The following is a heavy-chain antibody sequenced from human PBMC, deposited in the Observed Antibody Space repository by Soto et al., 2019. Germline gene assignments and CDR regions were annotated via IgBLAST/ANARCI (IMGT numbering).Heavy chain of an antibody. Sequence: QVQLVQSGAEVKKPGASVKVSCKASGYTFTSYDINWVRQATGQGLEWMGWMNPNSGNTGYAQKFQGRVTMTRNTSISTGYMEQSSLRSGDTAVYYCARGPGYWSGRVMDVWGQGTTVTVSS. V-gene: IGHV1-8*01. CDR2: MNPNSGNT. D-gene: IGHD3-3*01. CDR1: GYTFTSYD. J-gene: IGHJ6*02. CDR3: ARGPGYWSGRVMDV.